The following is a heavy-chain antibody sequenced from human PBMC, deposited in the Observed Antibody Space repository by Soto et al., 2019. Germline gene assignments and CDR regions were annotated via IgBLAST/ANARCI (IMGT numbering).Heavy chain of an antibody. V-gene: IGHV4-34*01. Sequence: SETLSLTCAVRGGYFSGYYWSWIRQPPGKGLEWIGEINHSGSTNYNPSLKSRVTISVDTSKNQFSLKLSSVTAADTAVYYCASQDGSGSSYGMDVWGQGTTVTVSS. J-gene: IGHJ6*02. CDR2: INHSGST. CDR1: GGYFSGYY. D-gene: IGHD3-10*01. CDR3: ASQDGSGSSYGMDV.